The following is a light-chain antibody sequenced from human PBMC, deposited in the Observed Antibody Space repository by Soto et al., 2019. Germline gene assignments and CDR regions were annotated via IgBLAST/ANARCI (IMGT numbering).Light chain of an antibody. CDR2: DAS. V-gene: IGKV3-15*01. J-gene: IGKJ3*01. Sequence: ETVMTQSPATLSVSPGDGATLSCGPSRSVGSKLAWYQHKPGQSPRLLIYDASTRASNISARFSGSGSGTEFPLTISRLQSEDFAVYYCQQYNNRPFSFGPGTKVDFK. CDR3: QQYNNRPFS. CDR1: RSVGSK.